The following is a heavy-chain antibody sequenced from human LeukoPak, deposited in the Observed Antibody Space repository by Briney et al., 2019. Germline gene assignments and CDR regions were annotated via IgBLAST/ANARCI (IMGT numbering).Heavy chain of an antibody. V-gene: IGHV3-15*01. J-gene: IGHJ4*02. Sequence: GGSLRLSCTASGFTFSNAWMTWVRQAPGKGLEWVGRLRSKTDGGTADYAAPVEGRFTISRDDSKNTLYLQMTSLKTEDTAVYYCTTLRARSDYWGQGTLVTVSS. D-gene: IGHD5-12*01. CDR3: TTLRARSDY. CDR2: LRSKTDGGTA. CDR1: GFTFSNAW.